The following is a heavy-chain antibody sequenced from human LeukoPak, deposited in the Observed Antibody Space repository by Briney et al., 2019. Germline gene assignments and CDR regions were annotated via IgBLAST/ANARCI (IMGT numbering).Heavy chain of an antibody. CDR2: IYSGGST. V-gene: IGHV3-53*01. CDR1: GFTFSSNY. J-gene: IGHJ6*03. D-gene: IGHD5-12*01. Sequence: GGSLRLSCAASGFTFSSNYMSWVRQAPGKGLEWVSVIYSGGSTYYADSVKGRFTISRGNSKNTLYLQMNSLRAEGTAVYYCARGRGYSGYDSRDYYYYYMDVWGKGTTVTVSS. CDR3: ARGRGYSGYDSRDYYYYYMDV.